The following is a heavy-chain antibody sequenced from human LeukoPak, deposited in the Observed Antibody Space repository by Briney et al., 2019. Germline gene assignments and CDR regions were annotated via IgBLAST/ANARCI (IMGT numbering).Heavy chain of an antibody. J-gene: IGHJ5*02. D-gene: IGHD3-10*01. CDR1: GYSFTNYG. CDR2: INAFNGDR. CDR3: ARDGSGTWSDP. Sequence: ASVKVSCKASGYSFTNYGITWVRQAPGLGLAWMGWINAFNGDRDHAQKFQGRVTMTTDTSTSTAYMELRSLRSDDTAVYYCARDGSGTWSDPWGQGTLVTVSS. V-gene: IGHV1-18*01.